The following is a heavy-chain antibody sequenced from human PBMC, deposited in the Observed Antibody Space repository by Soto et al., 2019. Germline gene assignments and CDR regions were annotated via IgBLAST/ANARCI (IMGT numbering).Heavy chain of an antibody. CDR1: GFTFSSYA. V-gene: IGHV3-30-3*01. Sequence: GGSLRLSCAASGFTFSSYAMHWVRQAPGKGLEWVAVISYDGSNKCYADSVKGRFTISRDNSKNTLYLQMNSLRAEDTAVYYCAREKGRNVGYAQYYYYGMDVWGQGTTVTVSS. D-gene: IGHD2-2*01. CDR3: AREKGRNVGYAQYYYYGMDV. CDR2: ISYDGSNK. J-gene: IGHJ6*02.